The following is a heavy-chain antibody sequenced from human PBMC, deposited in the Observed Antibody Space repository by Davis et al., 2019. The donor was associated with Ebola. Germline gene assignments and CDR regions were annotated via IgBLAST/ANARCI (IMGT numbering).Heavy chain of an antibody. J-gene: IGHJ3*02. V-gene: IGHV3-48*02. CDR3: ARDQSAIAARPSAFDM. Sequence: GESLKISCAASAFSFSSYSMNWVRQAPGKGLEWVSYISTSSSPIYYADSVKGRFTISRDNAKNSLYLQMNSLRDEDTAVYYCARDQSAIAARPSAFDMWGQGTMVTVSS. CDR1: AFSFSSYS. D-gene: IGHD6-6*01. CDR2: ISTSSSPI.